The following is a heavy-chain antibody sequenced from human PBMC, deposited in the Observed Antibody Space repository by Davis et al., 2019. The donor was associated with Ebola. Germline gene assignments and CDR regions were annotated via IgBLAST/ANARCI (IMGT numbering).Heavy chain of an antibody. CDR3: ARPVAAAGGWFDP. D-gene: IGHD6-13*01. CDR1: GYSIRSAYY. Sequence: PGGSLRLSCTVSGYSIRSAYYWGWIRQPPGKGLEWIGSIYHSGGTYYNPSLKSRVTISVDRSKNQFSLKLSSVTAADTAVYYCARPVAAAGGWFDPWGQGTLVTVSS. V-gene: IGHV4-38-2*02. J-gene: IGHJ5*02. CDR2: IYHSGGT.